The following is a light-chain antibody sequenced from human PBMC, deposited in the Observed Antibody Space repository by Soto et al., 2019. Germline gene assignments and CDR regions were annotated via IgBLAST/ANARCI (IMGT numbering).Light chain of an antibody. V-gene: IGLV2-8*01. Sequence: QSALTQPPSASGSPGQSVTISCTGTSSDVGAYNYVSWYQQHPGKAPKLMIYDVSKRPSGVPDRFSGTKSGNTASLTVSVLQAEDEADFYCISYAGSSIWVFGGGNKLTVL. CDR3: ISYAGSSIWV. J-gene: IGLJ3*02. CDR2: DVS. CDR1: SSDVGAYNY.